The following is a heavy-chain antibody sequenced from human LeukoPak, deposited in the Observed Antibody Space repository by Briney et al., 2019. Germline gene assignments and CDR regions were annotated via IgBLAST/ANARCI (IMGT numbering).Heavy chain of an antibody. D-gene: IGHD6-13*01. CDR1: GFTFSTHG. Sequence: GGSLRLSCAASGFTFSTHGMRWVRQAPGKGLEWVTFIRYDGNNEYYAESVKGRFTISRDNSKNMLYLQMNSLRAEDTALYYCAKAVGSSWYSPTYWGQGTLVTVSS. J-gene: IGHJ4*02. CDR2: IRYDGNNE. V-gene: IGHV3-30*02. CDR3: AKAVGSSWYSPTY.